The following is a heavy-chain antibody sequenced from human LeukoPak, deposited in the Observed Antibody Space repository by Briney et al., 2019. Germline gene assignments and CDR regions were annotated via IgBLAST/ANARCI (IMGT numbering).Heavy chain of an antibody. CDR1: GFTFSSYA. J-gene: IGHJ4*02. CDR2: ISYDGSNK. V-gene: IGHV3-30*04. CDR3: AKGDQPLLYGGAFDY. D-gene: IGHD2-2*02. Sequence: GRSLRLSCAASGFTFSSYAMHWVRQAPGKGLEWVAVISYDGSNKYYADSVKGRFTISRDNSKNTLYLQMNSLRAEDTAVYFCAKGDQPLLYGGAFDYWGQGTLVTVSS.